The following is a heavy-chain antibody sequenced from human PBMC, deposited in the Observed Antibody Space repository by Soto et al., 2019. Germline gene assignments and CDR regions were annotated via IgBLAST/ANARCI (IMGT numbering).Heavy chain of an antibody. CDR2: IYYSGST. J-gene: IGHJ4*02. CDR3: ARSFGVVTKFDY. D-gene: IGHD3-3*01. Sequence: SETLSLTCTVSGGSISSGGYYWSWIRQHPGKGLEWIRYIYYSGSTYYNPSLKSRVTISVDTSKNQFSLKLSSVTAADTAVYYCARSFGVVTKFDYWGQGTLVTVSS. CDR1: GGSISSGGYY. V-gene: IGHV4-31*03.